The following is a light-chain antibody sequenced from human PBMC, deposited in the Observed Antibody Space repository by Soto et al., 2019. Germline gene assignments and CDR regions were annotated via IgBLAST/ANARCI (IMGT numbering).Light chain of an antibody. CDR1: QSVLYSSNNKNY. J-gene: IGKJ5*01. Sequence: DIVMTQSPESLAVSLGYRATPNCKSSQSVLYSSNNKNYLNWYQQKPGQPPKLLIYWASIRESGVPDRFSGSGSGTDFTLTISSVQAEDVAVYYCQQYYDSPLNCGKGTRRAIK. CDR2: WAS. V-gene: IGKV4-1*01. CDR3: QQYYDSPLN.